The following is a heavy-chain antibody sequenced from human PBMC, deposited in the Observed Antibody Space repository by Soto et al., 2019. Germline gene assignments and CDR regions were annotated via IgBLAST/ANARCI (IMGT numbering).Heavy chain of an antibody. CDR3: ARGVPLRVVVQTDAPDKYYFDS. CDR2: INNSGTV. Sequence: SETLSLTCAVYGGSFSGYYWTWIRQSPEEGLEWIGEINNSGTVNYNPSLKSRVTVLVDTSKNQFSLKLKSLTAADTAVYYCARGVPLRVVVQTDAPDKYYFDSWGLGTLVTVS. V-gene: IGHV4-34*01. J-gene: IGHJ4*02. CDR1: GGSFSGYY. D-gene: IGHD2-15*01.